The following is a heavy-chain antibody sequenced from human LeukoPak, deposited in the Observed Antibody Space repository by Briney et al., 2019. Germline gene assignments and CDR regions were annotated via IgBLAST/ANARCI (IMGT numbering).Heavy chain of an antibody. CDR1: GYTFTSYY. CDR3: ARARGSSGVDY. Sequence: ASVKVSCKASGYTFTSYYMHWVRQAPGQGLEWMGIINPSGGSTSYAQKFQGRVTITRDTSASTAYMELSSLRSEDTAVYYCARARGSSGVDYWGQGTLVTVSS. CDR2: INPSGGST. V-gene: IGHV1-46*01. J-gene: IGHJ4*02. D-gene: IGHD6-19*01.